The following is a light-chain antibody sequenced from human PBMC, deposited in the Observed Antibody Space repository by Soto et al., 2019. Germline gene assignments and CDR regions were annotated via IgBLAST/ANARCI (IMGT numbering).Light chain of an antibody. CDR1: ISNIGNNY. V-gene: IGLV1-47*02. Sequence: QSVLTQPPSVSAAPGQTVTLSCSGSISNIGNNYVSWFQQFPGTAPKLLIYTDNQRPSGVPDRFSGSKSGTSASLAISGLRSEDEADYFCAAWDDNLRGYWVFGGGTKVTVL. CDR3: AAWDDNLRGYWV. CDR2: TDN. J-gene: IGLJ2*01.